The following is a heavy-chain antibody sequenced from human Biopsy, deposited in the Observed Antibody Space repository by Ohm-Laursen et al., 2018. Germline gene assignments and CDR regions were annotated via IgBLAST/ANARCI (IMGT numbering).Heavy chain of an antibody. D-gene: IGHD2-21*01. Sequence: ASVKVSCNASGYTFTTYYMHWVRQAPGRGLEWVGIINPSGGSTTYAQKFQGRVTMTTDTSTSAVYMEVRSLRSDDTAVYYCARVALPLYLDNWGQGTRVTVSS. CDR3: ARVALPLYLDN. CDR1: GYTFTTYY. CDR2: INPSGGST. V-gene: IGHV1-46*01. J-gene: IGHJ4*02.